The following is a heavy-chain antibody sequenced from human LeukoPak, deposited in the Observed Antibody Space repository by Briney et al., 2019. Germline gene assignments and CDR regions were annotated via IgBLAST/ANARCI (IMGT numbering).Heavy chain of an antibody. CDR2: INHSGST. V-gene: IGHV4-34*01. CDR3: ARAPVIGWFSRDAFDI. CDR1: GGSFSGYY. D-gene: IGHD6-19*01. Sequence: ASETLSLTCAVYGGSFSGYYWSWIRQPPGKGLEWIGEINHSGSTNYNPSLKSRVTISVDTSKNQFSLKLSSVTAADTAVYYCARAPVIGWFSRDAFDIWGQGTMVTVSS. J-gene: IGHJ3*02.